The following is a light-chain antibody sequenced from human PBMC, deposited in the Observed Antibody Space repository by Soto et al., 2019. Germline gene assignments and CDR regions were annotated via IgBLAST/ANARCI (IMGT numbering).Light chain of an antibody. CDR1: SSDVGGYDY. Sequence: QSALTQPPSASGSPGQSVAISCTGTSSDVGGYDYVSWYQQHPGKAPKLMIYDVSKRPSGVPDRFSGSKSGNTASLTVSGLQAEDEADYYCILYAGTYMVFGTGTKVTVL. J-gene: IGLJ1*01. V-gene: IGLV2-8*01. CDR2: DVS. CDR3: ILYAGTYMV.